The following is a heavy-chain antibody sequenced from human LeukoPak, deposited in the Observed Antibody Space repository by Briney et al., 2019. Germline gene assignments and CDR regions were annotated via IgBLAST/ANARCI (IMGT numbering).Heavy chain of an antibody. D-gene: IGHD1-26*01. Sequence: PGGSLRLSCAASGFTFSTYAMNWVRQAPGKGLEWVSATSATGDTTSYAGSVKGRFIISRDNSKNTLYLQMSSLRAGDTAVYYCAKDREIYSGSYYYFDYWGQGTLVTVSS. CDR2: TSATGDTT. V-gene: IGHV3-23*01. CDR1: GFTFSTYA. J-gene: IGHJ4*02. CDR3: AKDREIYSGSYYYFDY.